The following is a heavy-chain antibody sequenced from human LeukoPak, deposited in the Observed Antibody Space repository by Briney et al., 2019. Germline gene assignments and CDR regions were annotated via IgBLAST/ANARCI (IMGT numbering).Heavy chain of an antibody. CDR1: VFTLSSYG. D-gene: IGHD3-22*01. V-gene: IGHV3-30*18. J-gene: IGHJ4*02. CDR3: AKEATYYYDRSGYYYIDYFDY. CDR2: ISYDGSNK. Sequence: GRCLRLSRAASVFTLSSYGMHWVRQAPGKGVEWVAVISYDGSNKYYTDSLKGRFTLSRENSKNTLYRKMNSLRAEDTDVYYCAKEATYYYDRSGYYYIDYFDYGGRGPLVTVSS.